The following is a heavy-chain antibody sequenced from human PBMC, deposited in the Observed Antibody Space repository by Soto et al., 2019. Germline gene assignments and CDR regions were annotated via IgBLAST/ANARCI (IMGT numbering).Heavy chain of an antibody. CDR3: ASGYYDSSGYVTWRYFDL. Sequence: QVQLVQSGAEVKKPGSSVKVSCKASGGTFSSYAISWVRQAPGQGLEWMGGIIPIFGTANYAQKFQGRVTITADDATSTAYMELSSRRSEDTAVYYCASGYYDSSGYVTWRYFDLWGRGTLVTVSS. CDR2: IIPIFGTA. CDR1: GGTFSSYA. J-gene: IGHJ2*01. D-gene: IGHD3-22*01. V-gene: IGHV1-69*12.